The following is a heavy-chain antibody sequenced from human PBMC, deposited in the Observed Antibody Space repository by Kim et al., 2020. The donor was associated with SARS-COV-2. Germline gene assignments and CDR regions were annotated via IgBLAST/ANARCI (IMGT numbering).Heavy chain of an antibody. J-gene: IGHJ4*02. Sequence: SVQGRFTIPRDNSKNTRYLQMNSLRAEDTAVYYCAKPQGPYSGSYYGFDYWSQGTLVTVSS. D-gene: IGHD1-26*01. CDR3: AKPQGPYSGSYYGFDY. V-gene: IGHV3-30*02.